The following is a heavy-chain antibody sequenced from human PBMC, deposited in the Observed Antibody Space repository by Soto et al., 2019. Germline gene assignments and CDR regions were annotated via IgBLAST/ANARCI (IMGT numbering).Heavy chain of an antibody. CDR1: GFTFSSYG. D-gene: IGHD3-22*01. J-gene: IGHJ4*02. CDR3: ADDSSSGY. CDR2: ISYDGSNK. Sequence: QVQLVESGGGVVQPGRSLRLSCAASGFTFSSYGMHWVRQAPGKGLEWVAVISYDGSNKYYADSVKGRFTISRDNSKNTLYLQMNSLRAEDTAVYYCADDSSSGYWGQGTLVTVSS. V-gene: IGHV3-30*03.